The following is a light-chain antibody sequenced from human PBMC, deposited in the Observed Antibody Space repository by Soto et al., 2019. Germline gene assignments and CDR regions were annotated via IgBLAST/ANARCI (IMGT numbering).Light chain of an antibody. J-gene: IGKJ1*01. Sequence: IVLTQSPGTLSLSPGERATLSCRASQSVRNNYLAWYQQKPGQAPRLLIYDASSRATGIPDRFSGSGSGTDFTLTISRLQPEDFAVYYCHHYGRSPGTFGQGTKVDIK. CDR3: HHYGRSPGT. V-gene: IGKV3-20*01. CDR1: QSVRNNY. CDR2: DAS.